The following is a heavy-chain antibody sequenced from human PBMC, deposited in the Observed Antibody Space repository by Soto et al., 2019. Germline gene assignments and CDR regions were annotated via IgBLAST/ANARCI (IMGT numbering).Heavy chain of an antibody. CDR1: GGSVSSGSYY. V-gene: IGHV4-61*01. D-gene: IGHD3-10*01. J-gene: IGHJ6*02. CDR3: ARVSMVRGVIYYYGMDV. Sequence: SETLSLTCTVSGGSVSSGSYYWSWIRQPPGKGLEWIGYIYYSGSTNYNPSLKSRVTISVDTSKNQFSLKLSSVTAADTAVYYCARVSMVRGVIYYYGMDVWGQGTTVTVSS. CDR2: IYYSGST.